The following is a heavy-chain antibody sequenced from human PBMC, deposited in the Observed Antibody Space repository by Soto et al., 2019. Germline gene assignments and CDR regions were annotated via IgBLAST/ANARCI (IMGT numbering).Heavy chain of an antibody. D-gene: IGHD1-26*01. V-gene: IGHV3-53*01. Sequence: PGGSLRLSCAASGFTVSSNYMSWVRQAPGKGLEWVSVIYSGGSTYYADSVKGRFTISRDNSKNTLYLQMNSPRAEDTAVYYCARGATTDYYYYGMDVWGQGTTVTVSS. J-gene: IGHJ6*02. CDR1: GFTVSSNY. CDR2: IYSGGST. CDR3: ARGATTDYYYYGMDV.